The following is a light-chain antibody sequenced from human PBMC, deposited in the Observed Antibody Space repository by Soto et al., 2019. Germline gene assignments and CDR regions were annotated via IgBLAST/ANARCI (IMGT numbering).Light chain of an antibody. Sequence: DIQMTQSPSTLSSSVGDRVTITCRASQSISGWLAWYQQKPGKAPKLLIYDVSSLESGVPSRFSGSGSGTEFTLAISSLQPDDFATYYCQQHNGYSERMFGQGTKVDIK. CDR1: QSISGW. CDR3: QQHNGYSERM. V-gene: IGKV1-5*01. J-gene: IGKJ1*01. CDR2: DVS.